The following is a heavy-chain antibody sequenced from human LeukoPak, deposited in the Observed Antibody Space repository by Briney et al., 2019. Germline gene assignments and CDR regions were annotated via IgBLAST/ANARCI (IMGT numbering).Heavy chain of an antibody. V-gene: IGHV3-33*08. Sequence: GGSLRLSCAASGFTFSSYGMHWVRQAPGKGLEWVAVIWYGGSNKYYADSLKGRFTISRDNSKNTVYLQMNSLRAEDSAVYYCARGTSQGYCGGGDCYGAFDIWGQGTMVTVSS. CDR3: ARGTSQGYCGGGDCYGAFDI. J-gene: IGHJ3*02. CDR2: IWYGGSNK. D-gene: IGHD2-15*01. CDR1: GFTFSSYG.